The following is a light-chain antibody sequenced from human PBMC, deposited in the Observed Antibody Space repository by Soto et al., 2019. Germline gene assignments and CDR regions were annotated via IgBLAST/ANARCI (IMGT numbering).Light chain of an antibody. J-gene: IGKJ5*01. V-gene: IGKV3D-20*01. CDR1: PSVSSSY. Sequence: ILFTQSPAPLSFSPGGKAPPSFGAPPSVSSSYLAWYQQKPGLAPRLLIYDASSRATGIPDRFSGSGSGTDFTLTISRLEPEDFAMYYCQQYGSSPSITFGQGTRLEIK. CDR2: DAS. CDR3: QQYGSSPSIT.